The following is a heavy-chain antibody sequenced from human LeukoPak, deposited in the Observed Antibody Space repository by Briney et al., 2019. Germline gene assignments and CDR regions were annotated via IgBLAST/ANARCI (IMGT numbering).Heavy chain of an antibody. Sequence: GASVKVSCKASGYTFTSYGTSWVRQAPGQGLEWMGWISAYNGNTNYAQKLQGRVTMTTDTSTSTAYMELRSLRSDDTAVYYCARDVRPAARYYYYGMDVWGQGTTVTVSS. CDR2: ISAYNGNT. CDR1: GYTFTSYG. J-gene: IGHJ6*02. CDR3: ARDVRPAARYYYYGMDV. V-gene: IGHV1-18*01. D-gene: IGHD2-2*01.